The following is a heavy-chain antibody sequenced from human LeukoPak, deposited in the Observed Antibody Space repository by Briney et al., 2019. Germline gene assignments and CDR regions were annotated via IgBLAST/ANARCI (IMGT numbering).Heavy chain of an antibody. V-gene: IGHV3-23*01. D-gene: IGHD3-9*01. CDR3: AKQGYDILTSFDY. Sequence: GGSLRLSCAASGFTFSSYAMSWVRQAPGEGLEWVSAISGSGGSTYYADSVKGRFTISRDNSKNTLYLQMNSLRAEDTAVYYCAKQGYDILTSFDYWGQGTLVTVSS. CDR1: GFTFSSYA. CDR2: ISGSGGST. J-gene: IGHJ4*02.